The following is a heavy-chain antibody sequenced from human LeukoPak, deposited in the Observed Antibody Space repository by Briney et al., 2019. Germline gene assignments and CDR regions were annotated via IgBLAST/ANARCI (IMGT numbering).Heavy chain of an antibody. V-gene: IGHV3-23*01. CDR1: GFTLSSYA. J-gene: IGHJ5*02. CDR3: ARETPEPGSSWHSANWFDP. D-gene: IGHD6-13*01. Sequence: GGSLRLSCAASGFTLSSYAMSWVRQAPGKGLEWVSAISVSGNTYHADSVKGRFTISRDNSKNTLYLQMNSLRADDTAVYYCARETPEPGSSWHSANWFDPWGQGTLVTVSS. CDR2: ISVSGNT.